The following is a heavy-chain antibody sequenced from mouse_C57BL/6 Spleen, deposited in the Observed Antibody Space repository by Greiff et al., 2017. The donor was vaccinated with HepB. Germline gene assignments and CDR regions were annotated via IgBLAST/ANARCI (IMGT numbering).Heavy chain of an antibody. V-gene: IGHV1-50*01. CDR3: VRSSAMDY. CDR1: GYTFTSYW. Sequence: QVQLQQPGAELVKPGASVKLSCKASGYTFTSYWMQWVKQRPGQGLEWIGEIDPSDSYTNYNQKFKGKATLTVDTSSSTAYMQLSSLTSEDSAVYYCVRSSAMDYWGQGTSVTVSS. CDR2: IDPSDSYT. D-gene: IGHD1-1*01. J-gene: IGHJ4*01.